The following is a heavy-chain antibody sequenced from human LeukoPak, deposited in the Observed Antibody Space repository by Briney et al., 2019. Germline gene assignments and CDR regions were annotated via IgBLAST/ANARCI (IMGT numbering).Heavy chain of an antibody. CDR1: GYSFTTYW. J-gene: IGHJ3*01. Sequence: GESLKISCKGSGYSFTTYWIGWVRQMPGKGLEWMGIIYPDDSDTRYSPSFQGQVTISADKSVRTAYLQWSSLKASDTAMYYCARPNITSYYDSRGYDAFDVWGQGTMVTVSS. CDR2: IYPDDSDT. V-gene: IGHV5-51*01. D-gene: IGHD3-22*01. CDR3: ARPNITSYYDSRGYDAFDV.